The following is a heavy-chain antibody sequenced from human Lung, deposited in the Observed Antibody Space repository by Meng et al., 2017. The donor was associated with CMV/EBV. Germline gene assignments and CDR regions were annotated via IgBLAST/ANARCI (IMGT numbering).Heavy chain of an antibody. CDR1: GGSISSYY. D-gene: IGHD2-2*01. CDR3: ARDLGYCSSTSCYYYYGMAV. V-gene: IGHV4-59*01. J-gene: IGHJ6*02. CDR2: IYYSGST. Sequence: GSLRLXCTVSGGSISSYYWSWIRQPPGKGLEWIGYIYYSGSTNYNPSLKSRVTISVDTSKNQFSLKLSSVTAADTAVYYCARDLGYCSSTSCYYYYGMAVWGPGTXVNVAS.